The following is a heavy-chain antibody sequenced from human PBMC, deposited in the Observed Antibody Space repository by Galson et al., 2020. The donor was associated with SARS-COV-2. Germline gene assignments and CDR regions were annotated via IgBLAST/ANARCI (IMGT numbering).Heavy chain of an antibody. Sequence: SLKISCAASGFTFDDYAMHWVRQAPGKGLEWVSGISWNSGSIGYADSVKGRFTISRDNAKNSLYLQMNSLRAEDTALYYCAKDNRIAGIYYYVMDVWGEGTTVTVSS. V-gene: IGHV3-9*01. D-gene: IGHD6-13*01. J-gene: IGHJ6*04. CDR1: GFTFDDYA. CDR3: AKDNRIAGIYYYVMDV. CDR2: ISWNSGSI.